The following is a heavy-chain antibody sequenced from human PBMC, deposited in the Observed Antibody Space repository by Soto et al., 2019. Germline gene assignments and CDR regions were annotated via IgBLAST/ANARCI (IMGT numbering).Heavy chain of an antibody. J-gene: IGHJ3*01. CDR1: GLTISSYW. V-gene: IGHV3-30*18. D-gene: IGHD2-15*01. CDR2: ISHDGKSK. CDR3: AKDGGYCDSFSCYLVHAFDF. Sequence: PGVSLRLSCSASGLTISSYWMSWVRQVTGTGLEWVAVISHDGKSKFYGDSVKGRFTISRDNSKNTLSLEMNSLRGDDTAMYYCAKDGGYCDSFSCYLVHAFDFWAQGTRVTVSS.